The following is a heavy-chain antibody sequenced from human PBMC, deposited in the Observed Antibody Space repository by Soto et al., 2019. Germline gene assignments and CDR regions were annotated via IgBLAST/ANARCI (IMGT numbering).Heavy chain of an antibody. J-gene: IGHJ5*02. CDR3: ARAGVDNPWGDP. CDR1: GFTFSDYY. D-gene: IGHD2-8*01. V-gene: IGHV3-11*01. CDR2: ISSSATTI. Sequence: QVQLLESGGGLVKPGGSLRLSCASSGFTFSDYYMSWIRQAPGKGLEWLSYISSSATTIYYADSVKGRFTISRDNAKNSLYLQMGSLRAEDTAVYYCARAGVDNPWGDPWGQGTLVTVSS.